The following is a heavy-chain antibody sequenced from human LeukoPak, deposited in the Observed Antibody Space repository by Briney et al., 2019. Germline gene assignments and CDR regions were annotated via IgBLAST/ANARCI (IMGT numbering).Heavy chain of an antibody. CDR2: IGTAGDT. J-gene: IGHJ4*02. D-gene: IGHD3-10*01. CDR3: ARGAGRVYGSGSYSPFDY. CDR1: GFTFSSYD. V-gene: IGHV3-13*01. Sequence: PGGSLRLSCAASGFTFSSYDMHWVRQATGKGLEWVSAIGTAGDTYYPGSVKGRFTISRENAKNSLYLQMDSLRAGDTAVYYCARGAGRVYGSGSYSPFDYWGQGTLVTVSS.